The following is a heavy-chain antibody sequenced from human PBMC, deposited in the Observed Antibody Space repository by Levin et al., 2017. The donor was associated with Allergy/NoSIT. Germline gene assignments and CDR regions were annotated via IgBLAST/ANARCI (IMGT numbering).Heavy chain of an antibody. Sequence: SQTLSLTCTVSGGSISSYYWSWIRQPPGKGLEWIGYIYYSGSTNYNPSLKSRVTISVDTSKNQFSLKLSSVTAADTAVYYCARGGGSSGFSKDYWGQGTLVTVSS. V-gene: IGHV4-59*01. CDR1: GGSISSYY. CDR3: ARGGGSSGFSKDY. D-gene: IGHD6-19*01. J-gene: IGHJ4*02. CDR2: IYYSGST.